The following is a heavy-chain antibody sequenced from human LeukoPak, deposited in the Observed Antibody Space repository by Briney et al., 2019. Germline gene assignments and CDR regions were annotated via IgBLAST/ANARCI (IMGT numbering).Heavy chain of an antibody. J-gene: IGHJ4*02. V-gene: IGHV4-39*01. CDR2: IYYSGST. Sequence: SETLSLTCTVSGGSISSSSYYWGWIRQPPGKGLEWIGSIYYSGSTYYIPSLKSRVTISVDTSKNQFSLKLSSVTAADTAVYYCARLPNYYDSSGYYYYFDYWGQGTLVTVSS. D-gene: IGHD3-22*01. CDR1: GGSISSSSYY. CDR3: ARLPNYYDSSGYYYYFDY.